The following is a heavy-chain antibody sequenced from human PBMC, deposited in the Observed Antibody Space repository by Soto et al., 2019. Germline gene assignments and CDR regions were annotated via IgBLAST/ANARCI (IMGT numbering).Heavy chain of an antibody. CDR3: ARSPGSGPAHFDY. CDR1: GGSISSYY. V-gene: IGHV4-59*01. D-gene: IGHD6-19*01. J-gene: IGHJ4*02. Sequence: PSETLSLTCTVSGGSISSYYWSWIRQPPGKGLEWIGYIYYSGSTNYNPSLKSRVTISVDTSKNQFSLKLSSVTAADTAVYYCARSPGSGPAHFDYWGQGTLVTVSS. CDR2: IYYSGST.